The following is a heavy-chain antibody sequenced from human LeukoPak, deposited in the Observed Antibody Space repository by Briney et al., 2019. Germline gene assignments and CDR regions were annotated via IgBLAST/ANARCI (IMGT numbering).Heavy chain of an antibody. CDR1: GFTFSSYW. CDR3: ARDLYYYGNVPYY. V-gene: IGHV3-7*01. CDR2: IKQDGSEK. J-gene: IGHJ4*02. Sequence: VGSLRLSCAASGFTFSSYWMNWVRQAPGKGLEWVANIKQDGSEKYYVDSVKGRFTISRDNAKNSLYLQMNSLRAEDTAVYYCARDLYYYGNVPYYWGKGTLVSV. D-gene: IGHD3-10*01.